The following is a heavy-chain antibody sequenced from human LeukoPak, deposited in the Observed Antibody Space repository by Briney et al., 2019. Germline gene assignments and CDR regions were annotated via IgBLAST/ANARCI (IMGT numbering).Heavy chain of an antibody. CDR2: IYTSGST. Sequence: SETLSLTCTVSGGSISSDSYYWSWIRQPAGKGLEWIGRIYTSGSTNYNPSLKSRVTISVDTPKNQFSLKLSSVTAADTAVYYCARDCSSTSCPHNWFDPWGQGTLVTVSS. CDR3: ARDCSSTSCPHNWFDP. J-gene: IGHJ5*02. D-gene: IGHD2-2*01. V-gene: IGHV4-61*02. CDR1: GGSISSDSYY.